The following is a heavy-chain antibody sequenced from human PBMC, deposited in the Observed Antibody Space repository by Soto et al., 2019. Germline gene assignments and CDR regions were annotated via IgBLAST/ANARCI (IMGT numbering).Heavy chain of an antibody. CDR2: IYPSDSDT. CDR3: ARGGVSTRTFDF. J-gene: IGHJ4*02. Sequence: GESLKISCKGSGYNFAGYWIAWVRQMPGKGLELMGIIYPSDSDTRYRPSFQGQVTISADKSISSAYLQWSSLRASDTAMYYCARGGVSTRTFDFWGQGTLVTVSS. D-gene: IGHD3-3*01. CDR1: GYNFAGYW. V-gene: IGHV5-51*01.